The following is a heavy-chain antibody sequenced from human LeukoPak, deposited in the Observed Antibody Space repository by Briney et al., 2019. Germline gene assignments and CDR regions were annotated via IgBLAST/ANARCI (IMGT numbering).Heavy chain of an antibody. V-gene: IGHV3-13*01. J-gene: IGHJ4*02. Sequence: PGGSLRLSCAASGFTFSNYDLHWVRQATGKGLGWVSAIDTAGDTYYPGSVKGRFIISRENAKNSLYLQMNSLRAVDTAVYYCARAVTGYSSTWYLDYWGQGTLVTVSS. CDR2: IDTAGDT. D-gene: IGHD6-13*01. CDR1: GFTFSNYD. CDR3: ARAVTGYSSTWYLDY.